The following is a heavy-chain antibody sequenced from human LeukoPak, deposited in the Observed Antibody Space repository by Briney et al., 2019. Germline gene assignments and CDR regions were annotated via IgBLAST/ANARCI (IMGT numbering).Heavy chain of an antibody. CDR1: GYTFTSYY. CDR3: ARDHGRAIPYNWFDP. Sequence: ASVTVSCKAPGYTFTSYYMHWVRQAPGQGLEWMGIINPSGGSTSYAQKFQGRVTMTRDTSTSTVYMELSSLRSEDTAVYYCARDHGRAIPYNWFDPWGQGTLVTVSS. J-gene: IGHJ5*02. V-gene: IGHV1-46*01. CDR2: INPSGGST.